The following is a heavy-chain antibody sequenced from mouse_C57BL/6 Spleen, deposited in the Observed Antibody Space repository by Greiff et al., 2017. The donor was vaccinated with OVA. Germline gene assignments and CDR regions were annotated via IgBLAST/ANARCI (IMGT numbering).Heavy chain of an antibody. CDR2: IDPSDSYT. J-gene: IGHJ2*01. Sequence: VQLQQPGAELVMPGASVKLSCKASGYTFTSYWMHWVKQRPGQGLEWIGEIDPSDSYTNYNQKFKGKSTLTVDKSSSTAYMQLSSLTSEDSAVYYCARSGGYGDYWGQGTTLTVSS. CDR1: GYTFTSYW. V-gene: IGHV1-69*01. CDR3: ARSGGYGDY. D-gene: IGHD2-2*01.